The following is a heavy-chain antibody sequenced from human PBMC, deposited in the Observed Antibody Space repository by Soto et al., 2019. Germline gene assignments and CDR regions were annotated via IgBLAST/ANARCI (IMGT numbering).Heavy chain of an antibody. J-gene: IGHJ4*02. CDR2: IYYRGST. V-gene: IGHV4-31*03. D-gene: IGHD3-10*01. CDR3: ASIVSSAHGEFSD. Sequence: QVQLQESGPGLVKPSQTLSLTCTVSGGSIGSGGYYWSWIRQHPGKGLEWIGYIYYRGSTYYNPSLKSRVTISVDTSKNQFSLKLSSVTAADTAVYYCASIVSSAHGEFSDWGQGTLVTVSS. CDR1: GGSIGSGGYY.